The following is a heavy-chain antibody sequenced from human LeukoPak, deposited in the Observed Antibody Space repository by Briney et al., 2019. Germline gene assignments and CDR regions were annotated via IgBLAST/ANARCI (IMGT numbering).Heavy chain of an antibody. J-gene: IGHJ4*02. V-gene: IGHV6-1*01. Sequence: SQTLSLTCAISGDSVSNNNAAWNWIRQSPSRGLEWLGSTYYKSKWYNNFAVSVKSRISINPDTSKNQFSLQLNSVTPEDTAVYFCARARDYGDISFDYWGQGTLVTVSS. D-gene: IGHD4-17*01. CDR3: ARARDYGDISFDY. CDR2: TYYKSKWYN. CDR1: GDSVSNNNAA.